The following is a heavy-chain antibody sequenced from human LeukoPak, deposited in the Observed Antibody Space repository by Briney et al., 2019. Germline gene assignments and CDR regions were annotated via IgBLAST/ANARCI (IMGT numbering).Heavy chain of an antibody. CDR2: INPNSGAT. D-gene: IGHD3-10*01. CDR1: GYTFTGYY. J-gene: IGHJ3*02. CDR3: ATELGTPSPFDI. V-gene: IGHV1-2*02. Sequence: GASVKVSCKASGYTFTGYYMHWVRQAPGQGLEWMGWINPNSGATNCAQKFQGRVTMTRDTSISTAYMELSSLRSEDTAVYYCATELGTPSPFDIWGQGTMVTVSS.